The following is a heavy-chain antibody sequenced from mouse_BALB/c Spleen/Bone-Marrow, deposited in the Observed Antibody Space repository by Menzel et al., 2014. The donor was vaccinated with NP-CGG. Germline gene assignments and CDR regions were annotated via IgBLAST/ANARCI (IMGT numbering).Heavy chain of an antibody. J-gene: IGHJ3*01. CDR2: IYPGTGST. D-gene: IGHD2-2*01. CDR3: ARGNYGYDDGAWFAY. Sequence: QVTLKVCGAELVRPGASVKLSCKTSGYIFTSYWIHWVKQRSGQGLEWIARIYPGTGSTYYNEKFKGKATLTADKSSSTAYMQLSSLKSEDSAVYFRARGNYGYDDGAWFAYWGQGTLVTVSA. V-gene: IGHV1-76*01. CDR1: GYIFTSYW.